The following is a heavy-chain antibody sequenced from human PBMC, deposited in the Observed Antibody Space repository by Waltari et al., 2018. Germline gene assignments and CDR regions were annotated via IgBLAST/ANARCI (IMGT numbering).Heavy chain of an antibody. CDR3: ARDGPVTEFMFRENWF. Sequence: QVQLQESGPGLVKPSETLSLTCVVSGYSITSGYFWGWIRQPPGKGLEWIGSIYYRGSTYYSPTLKGRVTISRDTSKNQFSLNMNSVTAADTAIYYCARDGPVTEFMFRENWF. CDR1: GYSITSGYF. D-gene: IGHD3-10*02. CDR2: IYYRGST. V-gene: IGHV4-38-2*02. J-gene: IGHJ5*01.